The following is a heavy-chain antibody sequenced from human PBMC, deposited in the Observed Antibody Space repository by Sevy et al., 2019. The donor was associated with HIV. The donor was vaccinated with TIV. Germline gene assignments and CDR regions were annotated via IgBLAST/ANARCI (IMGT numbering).Heavy chain of an antibody. V-gene: IGHV4-31*03. CDR1: GGSISSGGYY. CDR3: SRALRARGYCSSTSCPQTNYFDY. J-gene: IGHJ4*02. D-gene: IGHD2-2*01. Sequence: SETLSLTCTVSGGSISSGGYYWSWIRQHPVKGLEWIGYINYSGSTYYNPSIKSRVTISVDTSKNQFSLKLSSVTAADTAVYYYSRALRARGYCSSTSCPQTNYFDYWGQGTLVTVSS. CDR2: INYSGST.